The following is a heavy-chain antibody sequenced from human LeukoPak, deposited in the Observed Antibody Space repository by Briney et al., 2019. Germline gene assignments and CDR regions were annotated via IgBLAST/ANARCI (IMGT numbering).Heavy chain of an antibody. J-gene: IGHJ6*03. V-gene: IGHV4-34*01. Sequence: PSETLSLTCAVYGGSFSGYYWSWIRQPPGKGLEWIGEINHSGSTNYNPSLKSRITISVETSKNHFSLKLSSVTAADTAVYYCARRSLGPYYYYYYYMDVWGKGTTVTVSS. CDR2: INHSGST. CDR1: GGSFSGYY. CDR3: ARRSLGPYYYYYYYMDV. D-gene: IGHD7-27*01.